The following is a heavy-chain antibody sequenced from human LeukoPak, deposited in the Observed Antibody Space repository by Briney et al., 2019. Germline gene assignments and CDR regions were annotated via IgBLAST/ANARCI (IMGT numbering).Heavy chain of an antibody. CDR1: GYTFTSYG. V-gene: IGHV1-18*01. CDR2: ISAYNGNT. D-gene: IGHD6-19*01. Sequence: GGSVTVSCKASGYTFTSYGISWVRQAPGQGLEWMGWISAYNGNTNYAQKPQGRVTMTTATSTSTAYMELRSLRSDDTAVYYCARVAEGSGWTDYWGQGTLVTVSS. J-gene: IGHJ4*02. CDR3: ARVAEGSGWTDY.